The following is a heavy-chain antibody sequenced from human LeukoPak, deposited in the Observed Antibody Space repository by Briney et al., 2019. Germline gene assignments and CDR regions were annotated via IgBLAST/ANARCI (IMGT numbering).Heavy chain of an antibody. CDR2: ISYDGGEI. Sequence: GVPLRLSCDVSGFTFSSYWMSWVRQAPGKGLEWVAIISYDGGEIYYVDSVKGRFTLSRDNAKSSVYLQMNSLRAEDAAVYYCARDKPRGSYDGSIFDSWGQGTLVTVSS. J-gene: IGHJ4*02. CDR3: ARDKPRGSYDGSIFDS. V-gene: IGHV3-7*01. D-gene: IGHD3-16*01. CDR1: GFTFSSYW.